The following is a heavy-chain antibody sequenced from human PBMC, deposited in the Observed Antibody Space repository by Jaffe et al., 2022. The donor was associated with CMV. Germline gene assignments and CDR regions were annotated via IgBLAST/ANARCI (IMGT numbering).Heavy chain of an antibody. J-gene: IGHJ4*02. CDR3: AREGVTDYYDSSGYWLDYFDY. CDR1: GFTFSDYY. CDR2: ISSSGSTI. V-gene: IGHV3-11*01. Sequence: QVQLVESGGGLVKPGGSLRLSCAASGFTFSDYYMSWIRQAPGKGLEWVSYISSSGSTIYYADSVKGRFTISRDNAKNSLYLQMNSLRAEDTAVYYCAREGVTDYYDSSGYWLDYFDYWGQGTLVTVSS. D-gene: IGHD3-22*01.